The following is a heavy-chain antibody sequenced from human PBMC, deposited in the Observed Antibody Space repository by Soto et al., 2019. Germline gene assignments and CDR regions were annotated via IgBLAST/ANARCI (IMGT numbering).Heavy chain of an antibody. V-gene: IGHV3-30-3*01. CDR3: ARERAHGSLWFGELLRGYYYYYGMDV. CDR1: GFTFSSYA. Sequence: GGSLRLSCAASGFTFSSYAMHWVRQAPGKGLEWVAVISYDGSNKYYADSVKGRFTISRDNSKNTLYLQMNSLRAEDTAVYYCARERAHGSLWFGELLRGYYYYYGMDVWGQGTTVTVSS. J-gene: IGHJ6*02. CDR2: ISYDGSNK. D-gene: IGHD3-10*01.